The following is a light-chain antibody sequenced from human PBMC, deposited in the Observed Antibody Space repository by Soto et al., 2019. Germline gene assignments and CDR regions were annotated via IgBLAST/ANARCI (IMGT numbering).Light chain of an antibody. Sequence: EFVLTQSPGTLSLSPGERATLSCRASQSLSSTYLAWYQQKPGQAPRLLIYGASSRAAGIPDRFSGSGSGTDFTLTISRLEPEDFAVYYCQQYASSPLLTFGGGTKVEIK. CDR2: GAS. V-gene: IGKV3-20*01. CDR1: QSLSSTY. J-gene: IGKJ4*01. CDR3: QQYASSPLLT.